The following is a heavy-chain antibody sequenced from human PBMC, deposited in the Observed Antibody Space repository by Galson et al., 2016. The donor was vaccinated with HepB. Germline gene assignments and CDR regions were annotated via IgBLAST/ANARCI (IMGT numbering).Heavy chain of an antibody. CDR3: ARQKGVFALYYFDY. CDR1: GCTFSSYA. CDR2: IIPILGIA. J-gene: IGHJ4*02. Sequence: SVKVSCKASGCTFSSYAIRWVRQAPGKGLEWMGGIIPILGIANYAQKFQGRVTITADKSTSTAYMELSSLRSEDTAVYYCARQKGVFALYYFDYWGQGTLVTVSS. V-gene: IGHV1-69*10. D-gene: IGHD3-16*01.